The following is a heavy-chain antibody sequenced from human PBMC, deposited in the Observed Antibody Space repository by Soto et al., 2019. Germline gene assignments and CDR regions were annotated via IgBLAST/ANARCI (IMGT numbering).Heavy chain of an antibody. V-gene: IGHV4-59*08. Sequence: SETLSLTCTVSGASISSYYWSWIRQPPGKGLEWIGYVYYSGSTNYNPSLESRVTMSVDTSKNQISLRLSSVTAADTAVYYCARQKGSPANFDYWGQGTLVTVSS. J-gene: IGHJ4*02. CDR3: ARQKGSPANFDY. D-gene: IGHD2-15*01. CDR2: VYYSGST. CDR1: GASISSYY.